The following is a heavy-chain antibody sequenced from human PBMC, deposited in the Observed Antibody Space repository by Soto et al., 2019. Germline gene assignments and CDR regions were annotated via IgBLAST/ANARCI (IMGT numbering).Heavy chain of an antibody. V-gene: IGHV3-49*03. D-gene: IGHD3-9*01. Sequence: GGSLRLSCTASGFTFGDYAMSWFRQAPGKGLEWVGFIRSKAYGGTTEYAASVKGRFTISRDDSKSIAYLQMNSLKTEDTAVYYCTRERRTYYDILTGSHDAFDIWGQGTMVTVSS. CDR1: GFTFGDYA. J-gene: IGHJ3*02. CDR3: TRERRTYYDILTGSHDAFDI. CDR2: IRSKAYGGTT.